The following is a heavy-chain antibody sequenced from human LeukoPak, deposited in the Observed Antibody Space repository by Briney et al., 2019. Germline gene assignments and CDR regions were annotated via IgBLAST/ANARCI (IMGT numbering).Heavy chain of an antibody. J-gene: IGHJ4*02. CDR1: GYTFTGYY. Sequence: GASVKVSCKASGYTFTGYYMHWVLQAPGQGLEWMGWINPNSGGTNYAQKFQGRVTMTRDTSISTAYMELSRLRSDDTAVYYCARVKDFWSGYPFHYWGQGTLVTVSS. CDR3: ARVKDFWSGYPFHY. D-gene: IGHD3-3*01. V-gene: IGHV1-2*02. CDR2: INPNSGGT.